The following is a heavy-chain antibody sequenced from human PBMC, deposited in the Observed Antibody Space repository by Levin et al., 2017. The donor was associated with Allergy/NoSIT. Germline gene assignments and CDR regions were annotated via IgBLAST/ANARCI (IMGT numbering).Heavy chain of an antibody. CDR1: GFTFASYV. V-gene: IGHV3-23*01. D-gene: IGHD2-15*01. CDR2: VSASGSNT. Sequence: GASVKVSCAASGFTFASYVMTWVRQAPGKGLEWVSGVSASGSNTDYADSVKGRFTISRDNSKNTLYLQMNSLRAEDTAVFYCAKGRGYCSGGTCYYPNDAFDLWGQGTMVTVSS. CDR3: AKGRGYCSGGTCYYPNDAFDL. J-gene: IGHJ3*01.